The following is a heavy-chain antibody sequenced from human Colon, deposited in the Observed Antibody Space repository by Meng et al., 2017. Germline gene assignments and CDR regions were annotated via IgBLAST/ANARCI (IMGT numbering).Heavy chain of an antibody. CDR2: ISQSGTT. Sequence: VQRNASGPGLGKPSGTLSLTGAGSSGSISSSNWGSWVRQPPGKGLEWIGEISQSGTTYYNPSLKSRVTITGDWSKSQFSLNLNSVTAADTALYYCVRQGMTSYSWGYWGQGTLVTVSS. CDR3: VRQGMTSYSWGY. J-gene: IGHJ4*02. V-gene: IGHV4-4*02. D-gene: IGHD3-9*01. CDR1: SGSISSSNW.